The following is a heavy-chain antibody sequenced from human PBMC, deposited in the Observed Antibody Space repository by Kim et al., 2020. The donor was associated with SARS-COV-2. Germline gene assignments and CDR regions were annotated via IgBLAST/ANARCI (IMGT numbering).Heavy chain of an antibody. CDR3: AGPRYGMDV. V-gene: IGHV4-34*01. J-gene: IGHJ6*02. CDR2: GST. Sequence: GSTNYNPSLKSRVTTSVDTSKNQFSLKLSSVTAADTAVYYCAGPRYGMDVWGQGTTVTVSS.